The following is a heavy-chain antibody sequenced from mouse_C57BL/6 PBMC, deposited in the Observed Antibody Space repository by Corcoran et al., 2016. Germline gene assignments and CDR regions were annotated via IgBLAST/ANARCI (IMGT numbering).Heavy chain of an antibody. Sequence: DVQLPESGPGLVKPSQSLSLTCSVTGYSITSGYYWNWIRQFPGKKLEWMGYISYDGSNNYNPSLKNRISITRDTSKNQFFLKLNSLTTEDTATYYCARAGSHWYVDVLGTGTTVTVSS. CDR3: ARAGSHWYVDV. V-gene: IGHV3-6*01. J-gene: IGHJ1*03. CDR1: GYSITSGYY. CDR2: ISYDGSN.